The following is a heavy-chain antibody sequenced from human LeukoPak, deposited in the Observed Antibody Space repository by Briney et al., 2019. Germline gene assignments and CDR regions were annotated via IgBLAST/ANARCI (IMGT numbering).Heavy chain of an antibody. V-gene: IGHV3-30*02. CDR2: IRYDGSNK. J-gene: IGHJ6*03. CDR1: GFTFSIYG. D-gene: IGHD2-8*01. Sequence: GGSLRLSCAASGFTFSIYGMHWVRQAPGKGLEWVAFIRYDGSNKYYADSVKGRFTISRDNSKNTLYLQMNSLRAEDTAVYYCAKKGLRGVYATHLYYYYYMDVWGKGTTVTVSS. CDR3: AKKGLRGVYATHLYYYYYMDV.